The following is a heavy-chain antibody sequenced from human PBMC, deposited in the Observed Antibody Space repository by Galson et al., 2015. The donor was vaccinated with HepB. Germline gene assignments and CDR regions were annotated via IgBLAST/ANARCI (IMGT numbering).Heavy chain of an antibody. D-gene: IGHD2-15*01. CDR1: GFTFRSYG. CDR3: AKDSGYCHGGSCYSFEY. CDR2: ISYDGNNQ. Sequence: SLRLSCAASGFTFRSYGMHWVRQAPGKGLEWVAVISYDGNNQHYVDSVKGRFTISRDNSRNTVSLQMNSLRTEDTAVYYCAKDSGYCHGGSCYSFEYWGQGNLVTVSS. J-gene: IGHJ4*02. V-gene: IGHV3-30*18.